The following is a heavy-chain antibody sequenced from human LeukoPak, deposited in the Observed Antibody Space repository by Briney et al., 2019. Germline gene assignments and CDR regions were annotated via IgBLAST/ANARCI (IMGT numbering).Heavy chain of an antibody. CDR1: GGSINSYY. CDR2: IYYSGST. J-gene: IGHJ5*02. V-gene: IGHV4-59*01. CDR3: ARARDGHINNWFDP. Sequence: PSETLSLTCTVSGGSINSYYWSWIRQPPAKGLDWIGYIYYSGSTNYNPSLKSRVTISVDTSKNQFSLKMSSVTAADTAVYYYARARDGHINNWFDPWGQGTLVTVSS. D-gene: IGHD5-24*01.